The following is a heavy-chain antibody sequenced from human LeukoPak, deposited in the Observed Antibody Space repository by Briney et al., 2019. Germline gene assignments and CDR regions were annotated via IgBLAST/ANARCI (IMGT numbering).Heavy chain of an antibody. CDR1: GFTFSSYA. J-gene: IGHJ4*02. V-gene: IGHV3-23*01. CDR3: ARDYADYVGYFFFDY. Sequence: GGSLRLSCAASGFTFSSYAMSWVRQAPGKGLEWVSSISGGGETTYYADSAKGRFTISRDNFQNTLYLQMNSLRAEDTAVYYCARDYADYVGYFFFDYWGQGTLVTVSS. CDR2: ISGGGETT. D-gene: IGHD4-17*01.